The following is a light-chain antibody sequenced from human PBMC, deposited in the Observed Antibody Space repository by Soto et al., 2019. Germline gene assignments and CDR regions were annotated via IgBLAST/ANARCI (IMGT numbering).Light chain of an antibody. Sequence: EIVMTQSPATLSVSPGERATLSCRASQSVSSNLAWYQQKPGQAPRLLIYGASTRATGIPARFSGSGSGTEFTLTHRSLQSEDFAVYYWQQYNNWPPWTFGQGTKVEI. V-gene: IGKV3-15*01. CDR1: QSVSSN. CDR3: QQYNNWPPWT. CDR2: GAS. J-gene: IGKJ1*01.